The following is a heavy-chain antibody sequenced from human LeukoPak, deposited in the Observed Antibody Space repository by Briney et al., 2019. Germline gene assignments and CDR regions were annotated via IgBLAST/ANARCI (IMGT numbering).Heavy chain of an antibody. CDR3: TTDRTYSRFDH. V-gene: IGHV3-15*01. CDR1: GFTFSDPW. Sequence: PRGSLRLSCAGSGFTFSDPWMSWVRQAPGKGLEWIGRIKSKTDGGTTDFAAPVKGRFTISRDDSKNTLYLQMNSLRTEDTAVYYCTTDRTYSRFDHWGEGTLVTVSS. D-gene: IGHD2-15*01. J-gene: IGHJ4*02. CDR2: IKSKTDGGTT.